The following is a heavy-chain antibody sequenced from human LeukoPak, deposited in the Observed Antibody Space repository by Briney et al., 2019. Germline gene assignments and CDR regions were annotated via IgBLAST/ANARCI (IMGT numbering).Heavy chain of an antibody. CDR2: INPNSGGT. D-gene: IGHD2-15*01. CDR3: ARRRPGGDCSGGSCPMDY. J-gene: IGHJ4*02. CDR1: GYTFTGYY. Sequence: GASVKVSCKASGYTFTGYYMHWVRQAPGQGLEWMGWINPNSGGTNYAQKFQGRVTMTRDTSISTAYMELSRLRSDDTAVYYCARRRPGGDCSGGSCPMDYWGQGTLVTVSS. V-gene: IGHV1-2*02.